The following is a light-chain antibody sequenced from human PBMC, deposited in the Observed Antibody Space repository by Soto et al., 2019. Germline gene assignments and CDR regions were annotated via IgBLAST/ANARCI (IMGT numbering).Light chain of an antibody. J-gene: IGKJ5*01. Sequence: EIALTQSPATLSLSPGERATLSCRASQSVSSYLAWYQQKPGQTPRLLVYGASSRATGIPDRFSGSGSGTDFTLTISRLEPEDFAVYYCQQRSNWPPTFGQGTRLEIK. V-gene: IGKV3-11*01. CDR1: QSVSSY. CDR2: GAS. CDR3: QQRSNWPPT.